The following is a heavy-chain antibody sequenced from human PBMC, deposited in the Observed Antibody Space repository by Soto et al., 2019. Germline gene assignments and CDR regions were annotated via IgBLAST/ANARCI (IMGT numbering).Heavy chain of an antibody. V-gene: IGHV1-3*04. J-gene: IGHJ4*02. CDR2: IHTGNGAT. CDR1: GYSFIGYG. Sequence: ASVKVSCKTSGYSFIGYGLHWVRQAPGQSLEWMGWIHTGNGATKYSQKFQGRLTITRDTSASTAYMEVTSLTSEDTAVYYCARKYSSGSFDSWGQGTLVTVSS. CDR3: ARKYSSGSFDS. D-gene: IGHD6-19*01.